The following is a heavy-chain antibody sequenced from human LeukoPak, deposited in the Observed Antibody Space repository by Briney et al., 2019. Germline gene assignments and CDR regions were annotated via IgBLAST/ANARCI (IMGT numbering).Heavy chain of an antibody. D-gene: IGHD6-19*01. Sequence: VQPGGSLRLSCAASGFTFSSYAMSWVRQAPGKGLEWVSAISGSAGSTYYADSVKGRFTISRDNSKNTLYLQMNSQRAEDTAVYYCATAKASGFYFDYWGQGTLVTVSS. J-gene: IGHJ4*02. V-gene: IGHV3-23*01. CDR3: ATAKASGFYFDY. CDR2: ISGSAGST. CDR1: GFTFSSYA.